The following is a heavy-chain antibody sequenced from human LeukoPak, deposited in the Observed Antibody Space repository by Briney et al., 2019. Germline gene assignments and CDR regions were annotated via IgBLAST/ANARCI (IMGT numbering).Heavy chain of an antibody. J-gene: IGHJ4*02. D-gene: IGHD3-3*01. CDR1: GFTFNTYG. CDR3: AKVRGNYDFWSGFDY. Sequence: GGSLRLSCTASGFTFNTYGMHWVRQAPGKGLKWVAFIRYDGSNKYYGDSVKGRFTISRDNSKNMLYLQMNSLRAEDTAVYYCAKVRGNYDFWSGFDYWGQGTLVTVSS. V-gene: IGHV3-30*02. CDR2: IRYDGSNK.